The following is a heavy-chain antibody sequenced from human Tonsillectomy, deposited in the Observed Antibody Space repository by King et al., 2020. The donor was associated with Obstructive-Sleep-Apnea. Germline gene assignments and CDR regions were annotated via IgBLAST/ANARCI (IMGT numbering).Heavy chain of an antibody. CDR2: ISYDGTNK. D-gene: IGHD2-21*02. J-gene: IGHJ4*02. V-gene: IGHV3-30-3*01. CDR3: ARETTADY. CDR1: GFTFSHYA. Sequence: VQLVESGGGVVQPGRSLRLSCAASGFTFSHYAMHWVRQAPGKGLDWVAVISYDGTNKYYADSVKGRFTISRDNSKNTLYLQMNSLRGEDTAVYYCARETTADYWGQGTLVTVSS.